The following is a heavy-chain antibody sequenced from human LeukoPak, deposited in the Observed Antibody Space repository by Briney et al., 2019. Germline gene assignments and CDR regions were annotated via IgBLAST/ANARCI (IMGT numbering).Heavy chain of an antibody. CDR1: GYTFTGYY. V-gene: IGHV1-2*02. D-gene: IGHD4-23*01. CDR2: INPNSGGT. CDR3: ARSSTVVTPVDH. Sequence: ASVKVSCKASGYTFTGYYMYWVRQAPGQGLEWMGWINPNSGGTNYAQKFQGRVTMTRDTSISTAYMELSRLRSDDTAVYYCARSSTVVTPVDHWGQGTLVTVSS. J-gene: IGHJ4*02.